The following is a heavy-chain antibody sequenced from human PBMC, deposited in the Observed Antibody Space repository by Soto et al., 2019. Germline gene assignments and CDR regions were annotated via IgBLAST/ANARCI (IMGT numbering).Heavy chain of an antibody. CDR1: GFTFSSYG. J-gene: IGHJ6*02. V-gene: IGHV3-33*01. CDR3: ARDAYGSGIGYYYGMDV. D-gene: IGHD3-10*01. CDR2: IWYDGSNK. Sequence: PGGSLRLSCAASGFTFSSYGMHWVRQAPGKGLEWVAVIWYDGSNKYYADSVKGRFTIFRDNSKNTLYLQMNSLRAEDTAVYYCARDAYGSGIGYYYGMDVWGQGTTVTVSS.